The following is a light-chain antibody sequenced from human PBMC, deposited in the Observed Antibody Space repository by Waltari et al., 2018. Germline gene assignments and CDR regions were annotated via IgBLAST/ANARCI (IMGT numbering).Light chain of an antibody. V-gene: IGKV3-15*01. J-gene: IGKJ2*01. CDR1: QSISRN. Sequence: EILMTQSPPTLSVSPGERATLSCRASQSISRNLAWYQQNPGQAPRLLIYGASTRATGIPARFSGSGSGTEFTLTISSLQSEDFGVYYCQQYNNWRTFGQGTKLEIK. CDR3: QQYNNWRT. CDR2: GAS.